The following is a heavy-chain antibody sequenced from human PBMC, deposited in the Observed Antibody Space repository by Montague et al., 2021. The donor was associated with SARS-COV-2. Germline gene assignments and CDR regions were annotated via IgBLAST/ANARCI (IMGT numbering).Heavy chain of an antibody. J-gene: IGHJ5*02. Sequence: SETLSLTCTVSNGSIYNYYWSWVRQPPGKRLEWIGYIYYRGSTNYNPSLESRVTMSIDTSKNQFSLKLRSVTAADTAVYFCAREGLHNWFDPWGQGTLVIVSS. CDR1: NGSIYNYY. V-gene: IGHV4-59*01. CDR2: IYYRGST. CDR3: AREGLHNWFDP.